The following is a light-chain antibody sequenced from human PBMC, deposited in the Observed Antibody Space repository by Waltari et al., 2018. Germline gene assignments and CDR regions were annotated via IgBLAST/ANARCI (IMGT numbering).Light chain of an antibody. CDR2: GAS. V-gene: IGKV3-15*01. J-gene: IGKJ4*01. Sequence: EIVLTQSPATLSLSPGERATLSCRATQSVNSNLGWYQQKPGQAPRLLIYGASSRATGIPYRFSGSGSGTDFILIISSLEPEDFALYYCQQYINWPLTFGGGTKVEIK. CDR1: QSVNSN. CDR3: QQYINWPLT.